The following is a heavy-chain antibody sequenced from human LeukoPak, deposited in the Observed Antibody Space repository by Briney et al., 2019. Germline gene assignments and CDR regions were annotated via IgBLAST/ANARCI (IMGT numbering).Heavy chain of an antibody. CDR3: ARYSSGGNYFDH. CDR1: GGSISSYY. Sequence: SETLSLTCTVSGGSISSYYWSWIRQPAGKGLEWIGRIYTSGSTNYNPSLKSRVTMSVDTSKNQFSLKLTSVTAADTASYYCARYSSGGNYFDHWGQGTLVTVSS. V-gene: IGHV4-4*07. J-gene: IGHJ4*02. D-gene: IGHD1-26*01. CDR2: IYTSGST.